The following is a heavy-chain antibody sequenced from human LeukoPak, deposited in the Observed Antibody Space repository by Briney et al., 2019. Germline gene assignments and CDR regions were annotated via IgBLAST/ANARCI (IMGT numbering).Heavy chain of an antibody. J-gene: IGHJ5*02. Sequence: SETLSLTCAVYGGSFSGYYWSWIRQPPGKGLEWIGEINHSGSTNYNPSLKSRVTISINTSKNQFSLKMSSVTAADTAVYYCTRDSGTTGEVKFDPWGQGTLVAVSS. V-gene: IGHV4-34*01. CDR3: TRDSGTTGEVKFDP. D-gene: IGHD3-10*01. CDR2: INHSGST. CDR1: GGSFSGYY.